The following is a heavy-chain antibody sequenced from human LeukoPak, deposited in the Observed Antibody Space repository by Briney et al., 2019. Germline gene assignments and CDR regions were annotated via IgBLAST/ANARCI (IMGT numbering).Heavy chain of an antibody. J-gene: IGHJ4*02. V-gene: IGHV3-9*01. Sequence: GGSLRLSCAASGFTFDDYAKHWVRQAPGKGLEWVSGISWNSGSIGYADSVKGRFTISRDNAKNSLYLQMNSLRAEDTALYYCAKDFGQLWLLVYWGQGTLVTVSS. CDR1: GFTFDDYA. D-gene: IGHD5-18*01. CDR2: ISWNSGSI. CDR3: AKDFGQLWLLVY.